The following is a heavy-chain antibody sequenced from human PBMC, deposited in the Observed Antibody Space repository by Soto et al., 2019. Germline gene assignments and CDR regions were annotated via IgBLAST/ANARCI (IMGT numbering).Heavy chain of an antibody. CDR2: ISAYNGNT. D-gene: IGHD3-22*01. CDR3: ARVEDYYDSSGYYSPTSYYFDY. J-gene: IGHJ4*02. Sequence: QVQLVQSGAEVKKPGASVKVSCKASGYTFTSYGISWVRQAPGQGLEWMGWISAYNGNTNYAQKLQGRVTMTTDTAPSTAYMELRSLRSDDTAVYYCARVEDYYDSSGYYSPTSYYFDYWGQGTLVTVSS. CDR1: GYTFTSYG. V-gene: IGHV1-18*01.